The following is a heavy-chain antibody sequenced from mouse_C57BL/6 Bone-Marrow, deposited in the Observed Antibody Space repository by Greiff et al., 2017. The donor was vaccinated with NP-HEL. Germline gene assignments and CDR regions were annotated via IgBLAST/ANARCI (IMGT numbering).Heavy chain of an antibody. V-gene: IGHV5-12*01. CDR1: GFTFSDYY. CDR2: ISNGGGST. Sequence: EVNVVESGGGLVQPGGSLKLSCAASGFTFSDYYMYWVRQTPEKRLEWVAYISNGGGSTYYPDTVKGRFTISRDNAKNTLYLQMSRLKSEDTAMYYCARQRGVYPSWYFDVWGTGTTVTVSS. D-gene: IGHD2-1*01. CDR3: ARQRGVYPSWYFDV. J-gene: IGHJ1*03.